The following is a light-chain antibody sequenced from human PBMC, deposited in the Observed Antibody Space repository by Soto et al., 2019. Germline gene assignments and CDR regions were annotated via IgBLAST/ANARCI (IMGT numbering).Light chain of an antibody. CDR1: SSNIGGTNY. CDR2: SNN. J-gene: IGLJ2*01. V-gene: IGLV1-47*02. CDR3: ASWDDRLGAVI. Sequence: QSALTQPPSASGTPGQKVFISCSGSSSNIGGTNYAYWYQQLPGAAPKLLMHSNNLRPSGVPERISGSKFGTAASLAISGLRSEDEAVYYCASWDDRLGAVIFGGGTKGTVL.